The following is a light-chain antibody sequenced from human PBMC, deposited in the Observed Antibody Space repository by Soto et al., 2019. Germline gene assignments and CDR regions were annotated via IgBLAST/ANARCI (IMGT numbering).Light chain of an antibody. J-gene: IGLJ2*01. CDR2: EVS. Sequence: QSALTQPASVSGSPGQSITISCTGTSSDIGAYNYVSWYQQHPGKAPKLMIYEVSNRPSGVSNRFSGSKSGNTASLTISGLQAEDEADYYCSSYTNKNTVGIGGGTKLTVL. CDR1: SSDIGAYNY. V-gene: IGLV2-14*01. CDR3: SSYTNKNTVG.